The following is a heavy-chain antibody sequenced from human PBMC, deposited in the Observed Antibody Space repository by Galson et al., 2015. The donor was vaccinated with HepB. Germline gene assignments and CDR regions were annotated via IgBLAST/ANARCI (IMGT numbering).Heavy chain of an antibody. J-gene: IGHJ4*02. CDR2: IRSKVNSYAT. Sequence: SLRLSCAASGFTFSGSTMHWVRQASGRGLEWVGRIRSKVNSYATAYAASVRGRFTISRDDSKNTAYLQMNSLKTDDTAVYYCSRLTYDNDYWGQGTQVTVSS. CDR1: GFTFSGST. V-gene: IGHV3-73*01. D-gene: IGHD3-9*01. CDR3: SRLTYDNDY.